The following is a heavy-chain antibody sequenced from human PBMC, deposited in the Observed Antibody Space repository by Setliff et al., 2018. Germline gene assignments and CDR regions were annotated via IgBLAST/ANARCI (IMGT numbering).Heavy chain of an antibody. CDR2: IWDDGGNK. CDR3: ARTCSGSGCYAGLES. V-gene: IGHV3-33*08. CDR1: GFTFSTYR. D-gene: IGHD2-15*01. Sequence: GGSLRLSCAASGFTFSTYRMHWVRQAPGKGLEWVAVIWDDGGNKHHADSVKGRFTISRDNSKNTLYLQMNSLRPDDTAVYYCARTCSGSGCYAGLESWGQGTPVTVS. J-gene: IGHJ4*02.